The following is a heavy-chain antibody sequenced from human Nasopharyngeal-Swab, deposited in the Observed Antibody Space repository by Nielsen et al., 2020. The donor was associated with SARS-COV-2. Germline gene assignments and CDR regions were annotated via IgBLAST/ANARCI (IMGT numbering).Heavy chain of an antibody. Sequence: GGSLRVSCAASGLTFSSCRMSWVRQAPGKGLEWVANIKQGGSEKYYVDSVKGRFTISRENAKNSLYLQMNSLRTEDTAVYYCSRIAAAVTNAFDIWGQGTMVTVSS. D-gene: IGHD6-13*01. CDR1: GLTFSSCR. V-gene: IGHV3-7*05. CDR3: SRIAAAVTNAFDI. CDR2: IKQGGSEK. J-gene: IGHJ3*02.